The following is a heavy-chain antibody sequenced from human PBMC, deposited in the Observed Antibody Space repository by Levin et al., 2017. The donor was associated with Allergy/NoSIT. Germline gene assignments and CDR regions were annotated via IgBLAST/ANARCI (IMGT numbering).Heavy chain of an antibody. CDR1: GFTVSSNY. J-gene: IGHJ4*02. CDR2: IYSGGST. CDR3: ARGHTYYYDSSGYYHY. D-gene: IGHD3-22*01. V-gene: IGHV3-53*01. Sequence: LSLTCAASGFTVSSNYMSWVRQAPGKGLEWVSVIYSGGSTYYADSVKGRFTISRDNSKNTLYLQMNSLRAEDTAVYYCARGHTYYYDSSGYYHYWGQGTLVTVSS.